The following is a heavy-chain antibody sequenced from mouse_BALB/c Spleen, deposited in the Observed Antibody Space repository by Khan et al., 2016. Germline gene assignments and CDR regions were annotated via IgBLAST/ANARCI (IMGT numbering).Heavy chain of an antibody. Sequence: VQLQQSGAELVKPGASVKLSCTVSGFNIKDTYMHWVNQRHEQGLEWIGRIDPANGNTKYDPKFQDKATITADTSSNTAYLQLSSLTSEDTAVXYCSRGVYDYEFAYWGQGTLVAVSA. J-gene: IGHJ3*01. V-gene: IGHV14-3*02. CDR2: IDPANGNT. CDR3: SRGVYDYEFAY. D-gene: IGHD2-4*01. CDR1: GFNIKDTY.